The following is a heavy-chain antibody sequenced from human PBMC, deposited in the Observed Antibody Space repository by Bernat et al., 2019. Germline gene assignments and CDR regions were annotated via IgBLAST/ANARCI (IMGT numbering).Heavy chain of an antibody. D-gene: IGHD6-13*01. Sequence: EVQLVESGGGLVKPGGSLRLSCAASGFTFSSSSMNWVRQAPGKGLEWVSYISSSSTYIHYADSVQGRLTISRDNAKNSLYLQMNSLRSEDTAVYYCARRWGSSLGDAFDIWGQGTMVTVSS. J-gene: IGHJ3*02. V-gene: IGHV3-21*05. CDR3: ARRWGSSLGDAFDI. CDR1: GFTFSSSS. CDR2: ISSSSTYI.